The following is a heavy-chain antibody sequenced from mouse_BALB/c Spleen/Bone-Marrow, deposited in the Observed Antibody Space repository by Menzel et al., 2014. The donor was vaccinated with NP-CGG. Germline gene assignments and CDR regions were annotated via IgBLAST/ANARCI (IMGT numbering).Heavy chain of an antibody. CDR2: IDPANGDI. CDR3: ARGGNYGWFAY. J-gene: IGHJ3*01. CDR1: GFNIKDTY. V-gene: IGHV14-3*02. Sequence: EVQLQQSGAELVKPGASVKLSCTASGFNIKDTYMHWVKQRPEQGLEWIGRIDPANGDIIYDPKFQGKATITADTSSNTAYLQLSSLTSEDNAVYYCARGGNYGWFAYWGQGTLVTVSA. D-gene: IGHD2-1*01.